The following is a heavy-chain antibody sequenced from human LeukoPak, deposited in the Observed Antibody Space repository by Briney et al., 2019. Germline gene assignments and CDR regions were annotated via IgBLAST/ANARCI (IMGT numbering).Heavy chain of an antibody. Sequence: ASVKVSCKTSGYLFTGFYIHWVRQVPGQGLEWMGWINPNSGDTKSAPKFQGRVAMTRVTSINTAYMEVSGLTPDDTAIYYCAKRGGALSHWGQGTLVTVSS. J-gene: IGHJ4*02. V-gene: IGHV1-2*02. CDR3: AKRGGALSH. CDR2: INPNSGDT. CDR1: GYLFTGFY. D-gene: IGHD2-21*01.